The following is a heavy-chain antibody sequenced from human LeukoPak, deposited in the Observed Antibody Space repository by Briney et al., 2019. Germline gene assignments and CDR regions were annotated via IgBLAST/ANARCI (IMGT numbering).Heavy chain of an antibody. CDR1: GGTFSSYA. V-gene: IGHV1-69*04. CDR3: ARGRRVGTNLYYFDF. D-gene: IGHD1-14*01. CDR2: IIPILGIA. Sequence: SVKVSCKASGGTFSSYAISWVRQAPGQGLEWMGRIIPILGIANYAQKFQGRVTITADKSTSTAYMELSSLRSEDTAVYFCARGRRVGTNLYYFDFWGQGAPVTVSS. J-gene: IGHJ4*02.